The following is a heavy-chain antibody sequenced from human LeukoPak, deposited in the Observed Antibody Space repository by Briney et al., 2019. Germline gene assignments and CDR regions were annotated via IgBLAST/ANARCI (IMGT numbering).Heavy chain of an antibody. CDR1: GFTFSSYS. CDR3: ARGNGWYCVY. V-gene: IGHV3-48*01. Sequence: GGSLRLSCAASGFTFSSYSMNWVRQAPGKGLEWVSYISSSSSTIYYADSVKGRFTISRDNAKNSLFLQMSSLRAEDTAVYYCARGNGWYCVYWGQGILVTVSS. CDR2: ISSSSSTI. J-gene: IGHJ4*02. D-gene: IGHD6-19*01.